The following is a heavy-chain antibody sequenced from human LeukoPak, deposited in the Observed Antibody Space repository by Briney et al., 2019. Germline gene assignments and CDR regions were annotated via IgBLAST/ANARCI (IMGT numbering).Heavy chain of an antibody. Sequence: PGGSLRLSCAASGFTVGSNYMSWVRQAPGKGLEWVSVIYSGGSTNYADSVKGRFTISRDNSKNTLYLQMNSLRAEDTAVYYCARDRPSMVRGLDAFDIWGQGTMVTVSS. CDR3: ARDRPSMVRGLDAFDI. D-gene: IGHD3-10*01. V-gene: IGHV3-66*01. CDR2: IYSGGST. CDR1: GFTVGSNY. J-gene: IGHJ3*02.